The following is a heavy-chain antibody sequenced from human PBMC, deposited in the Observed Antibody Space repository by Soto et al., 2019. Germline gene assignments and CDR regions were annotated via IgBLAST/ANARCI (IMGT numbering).Heavy chain of an antibody. D-gene: IGHD3-10*01. Sequence: PSETLSLTCTVSGGSMSSYYWSWVRQPPGRGLEWIGYINHSGSTNYNPSLKSRVTISVDTSKNQFSLKLSSVTAADTAVYYCARGFRRSPRYGSGSYYKGWFYYYYGMDVWGQGTTVTVSS. CDR1: GGSMSSYY. J-gene: IGHJ6*02. CDR3: ARGFRRSPRYGSGSYYKGWFYYYYGMDV. CDR2: INHSGST. V-gene: IGHV4-59*12.